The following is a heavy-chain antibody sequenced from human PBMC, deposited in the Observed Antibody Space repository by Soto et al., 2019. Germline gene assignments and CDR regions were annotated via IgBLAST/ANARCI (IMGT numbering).Heavy chain of an antibody. D-gene: IGHD6-6*01. V-gene: IGHV1-69*06. Sequence: QVQLVPSGAEVKKPGSSVKVSCKASGGTFSSYAISWVRQAPGQGLEWMGGIIPIFGTANYAQKFQGRVTITADKSTSTAYMELSSLRSEDTAVYYCARRIAARPYYYYYYGMDVWGQGTTVTVSS. CDR2: IIPIFGTA. CDR3: ARRIAARPYYYYYYGMDV. CDR1: GGTFSSYA. J-gene: IGHJ6*02.